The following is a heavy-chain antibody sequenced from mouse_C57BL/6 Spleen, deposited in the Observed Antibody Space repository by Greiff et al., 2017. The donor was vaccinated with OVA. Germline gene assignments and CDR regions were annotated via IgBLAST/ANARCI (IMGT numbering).Heavy chain of an antibody. J-gene: IGHJ1*03. D-gene: IGHD1-1*01. CDR2: IYPGDGDT. V-gene: IGHV1-82*01. Sequence: VQLQQSGPELVKPGASVKISCKASGYAFSSSWMNWVKQRPGKGLEWIGRIYPGDGDTNYNGKFKGKATLTADKSSSTAYMQLSSLTSEDSAVYFCARSLITTVVATEYFDVWGTGTTVTVSS. CDR3: ARSLITTVVATEYFDV. CDR1: GYAFSSSW.